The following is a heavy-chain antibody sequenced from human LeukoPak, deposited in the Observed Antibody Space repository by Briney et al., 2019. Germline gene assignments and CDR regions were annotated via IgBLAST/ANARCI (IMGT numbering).Heavy chain of an antibody. CDR3: AKGCCGTGGGYFDY. CDR1: GFTFSSYA. Sequence: GGSLRLSCAASGFTFSSYAMSWVRQAPGKGLEWVSAISGSGGSTYYADSVKGRFTISRDNSKNTLYLQMNSLRAEDTAVYYCAKGCCGTGGGYFDYWGREPWSPSPQ. J-gene: IGHJ4*02. CDR2: ISGSGGST. D-gene: IGHD7-27*01. V-gene: IGHV3-23*01.